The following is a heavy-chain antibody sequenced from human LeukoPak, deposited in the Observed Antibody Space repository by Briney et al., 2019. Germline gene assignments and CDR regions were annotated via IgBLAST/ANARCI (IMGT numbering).Heavy chain of an antibody. J-gene: IGHJ6*03. D-gene: IGHD2-2*01. CDR3: ARDVKYLSRRTDYYCYYYMDV. Sequence: GGSLRLSCAASGFTFSSYSMNWVRQAPGKGREWVSYISRSSCPIYYADSVKGRFTISRDNAKNSLYLQMKRLRAEDRAVYYCARDVKYLSRRTDYYCYYYMDVWGKGTTVTVSS. CDR2: ISRSSCPI. CDR1: GFTFSSYS. V-gene: IGHV3-48*04.